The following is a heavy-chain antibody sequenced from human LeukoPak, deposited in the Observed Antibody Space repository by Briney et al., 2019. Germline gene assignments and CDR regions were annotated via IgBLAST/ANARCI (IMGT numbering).Heavy chain of an antibody. J-gene: IGHJ4*02. CDR1: EFTFSNYA. V-gene: IGHV3-30*17. CDR2: VSSHGNDG. Sequence: PGGSLRLSCAVSEFTFSNYAMHWVRQPPGKGLEWGAVVSSHGNDGYYADSVRGRFTISRDNSKNTLYLQIDSLRLEDTAIYYCTRDAYNFNDFDYWGQGTLVTVSS. CDR3: TRDAYNFNDFDY. D-gene: IGHD5-24*01.